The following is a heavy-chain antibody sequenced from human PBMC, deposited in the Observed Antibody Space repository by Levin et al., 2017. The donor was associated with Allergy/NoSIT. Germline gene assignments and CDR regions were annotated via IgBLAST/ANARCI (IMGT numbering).Heavy chain of an antibody. V-gene: IGHV4-59*08. J-gene: IGHJ2*01. CDR2: IYYSGST. CDR1: GGSISSYY. CDR3: ARQTDWYFDL. D-gene: IGHD1-1*01. Sequence: SETLSLTCTVSGGSISSYYWSWIRQPPGKGLEWIGYIYYSGSTNYNPSLKSRVTISVDTSKNQFSLKLSSVTAADTAVYYCARQTDWYFDLWGRGTLVTVSS.